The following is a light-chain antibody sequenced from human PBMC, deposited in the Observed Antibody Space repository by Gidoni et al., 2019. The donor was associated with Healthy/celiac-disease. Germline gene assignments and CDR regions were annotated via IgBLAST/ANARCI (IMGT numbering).Light chain of an antibody. V-gene: IGKV1-33*01. Sequence: DIQMTQSPSSLSASVGDRVTITCQASQDISNYLNWYQQKPGKAPKLLIYDASNLETGVPSRFSGSGSGTDFTFTISSLQPEDIATYYCQQYDNLFFTFGPGTKVEIK. CDR1: QDISNY. CDR2: DAS. J-gene: IGKJ3*01. CDR3: QQYDNLFFT.